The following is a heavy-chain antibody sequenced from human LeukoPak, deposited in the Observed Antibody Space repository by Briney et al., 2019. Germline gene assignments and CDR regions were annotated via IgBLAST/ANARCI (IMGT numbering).Heavy chain of an antibody. CDR1: GFTFSTCA. CDR2: ISGSGSKT. D-gene: IGHD5-18*01. CDR3: VKEPRGYSFSFDI. Sequence: GGSLRLSCAASGFTFSTCAINWVRQAPGKGLEWVSTISGSGSKTFYADSVKGRFTISRDNPKDTLYLQMNSLRPEDTAVYYCVKEPRGYSFSFDIWGQGTMVTVSS. V-gene: IGHV3-23*01. J-gene: IGHJ3*02.